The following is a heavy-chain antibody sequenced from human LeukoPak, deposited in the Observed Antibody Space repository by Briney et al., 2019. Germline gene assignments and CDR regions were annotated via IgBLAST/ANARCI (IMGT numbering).Heavy chain of an antibody. Sequence: GGSLRLSCAASGFTFSSYAMGWVRQAPGKGLEWVSAISGSGGSTYYADSVKGRFTISRDNSKNTLYLQVNSLRAEDTAVYYCAKSPGVTMIVVVSSFDYWGQGTLVTVSS. CDR1: GFTFSSYA. CDR3: AKSPGVTMIVVVSSFDY. CDR2: ISGSGGST. D-gene: IGHD3-22*01. J-gene: IGHJ4*02. V-gene: IGHV3-23*01.